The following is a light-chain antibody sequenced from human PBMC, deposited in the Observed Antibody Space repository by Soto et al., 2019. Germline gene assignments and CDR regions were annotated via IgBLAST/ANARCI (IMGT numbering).Light chain of an antibody. V-gene: IGLV1-40*01. Sequence: QSVLTQPPSVSGAPGQRVTISCTGSSSNIGAGYDVHWYQQLPGTAPKLLIYGNSNRPSGVPDRFSGSKSGTSASLAITGLQAEDEADYYCQSYDSSLSGCVFATGTKVTVL. CDR2: GNS. CDR3: QSYDSSLSGCV. J-gene: IGLJ1*01. CDR1: SSNIGAGYD.